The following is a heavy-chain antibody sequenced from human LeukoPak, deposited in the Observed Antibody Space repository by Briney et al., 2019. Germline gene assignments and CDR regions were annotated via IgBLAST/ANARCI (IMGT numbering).Heavy chain of an antibody. CDR3: AKTSPHFDWLPHIDY. CDR2: IIGSGGST. J-gene: IGHJ4*02. D-gene: IGHD3-9*01. V-gene: IGHV3-23*01. CDR1: GFTFSSYG. Sequence: GGTLRLSCAASGFTFSSYGMSWVRQAPGKGLEWVSAIIGSGGSTYYAESVKGRCTISRDNSKNTLYLQVNSLRAEDTAVYYCAKTSPHFDWLPHIDYWGQGTLVTVSS.